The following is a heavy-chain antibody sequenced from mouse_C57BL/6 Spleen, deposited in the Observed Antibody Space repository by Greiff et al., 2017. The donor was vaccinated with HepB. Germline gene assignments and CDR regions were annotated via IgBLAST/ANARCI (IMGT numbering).Heavy chain of an antibody. CDR3: ARPDGYYGMDY. Sequence: EVKVEESGGGLVQPGGSLKLSCAASGFTFSDYYMYWVRQTPEKRLEWVAYISNGGGSTYYPDTVKGRFTISRDNAKNTLYLQMSRLKSEDTAMYYCARPDGYYGMDYWGQGTSVTVSS. J-gene: IGHJ4*01. D-gene: IGHD2-3*01. V-gene: IGHV5-12*01. CDR2: ISNGGGST. CDR1: GFTFSDYY.